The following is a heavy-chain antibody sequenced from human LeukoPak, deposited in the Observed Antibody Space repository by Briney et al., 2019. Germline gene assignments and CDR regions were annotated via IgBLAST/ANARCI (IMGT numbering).Heavy chain of an antibody. CDR2: INPNSGGT. CDR3: ARDREQRGYSYGLLYYYYYGMDV. Sequence: ASVKVSCKASGYTFTGYYMHWVRQALGQGLEWMGWINPNSGGTNYAQKFQGRVTMTRDTSISTAYMELGRLRSDDTAVYYCARDREQRGYSYGLLYYYYYGMDVWGQGTTVTVSS. CDR1: GYTFTGYY. J-gene: IGHJ6*02. V-gene: IGHV1-2*02. D-gene: IGHD5-18*01.